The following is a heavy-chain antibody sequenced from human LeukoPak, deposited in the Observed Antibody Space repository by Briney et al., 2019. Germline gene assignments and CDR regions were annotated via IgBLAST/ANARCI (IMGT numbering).Heavy chain of an antibody. CDR2: ISWNSGSI. J-gene: IGHJ4*02. CDR1: GFTFDDYA. CDR3: AKDQSGENDY. V-gene: IGHV3-9*01. D-gene: IGHD3-3*01. Sequence: GGSLRLSCAASGFTFDDYAMHWVRQAPGKGLEWGAGISWNSGSIGYADSVKGRFTISRDNAKNSLYLQMNSLRAEDTALYYCAKDQSGENDYWGQGTLVTVSS.